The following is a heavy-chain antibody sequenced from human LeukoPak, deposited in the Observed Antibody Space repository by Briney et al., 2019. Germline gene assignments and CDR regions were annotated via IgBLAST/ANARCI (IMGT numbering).Heavy chain of an antibody. V-gene: IGHV4-59*01. CDR2: IYYSGST. CDR1: GGSISSYY. D-gene: IGHD3-3*01. Sequence: SETLSLTCTVSGGSISSYYWSWIRQPPGKGLEWIGYIYYSGSTNYNPSLKSRVTISVDTSKNQFSLKLSSVTAADTAVYYCARAGGSRYFWSGYYSGYYYYMDVWGKGTTVTVSS. CDR3: ARAGGSRYFWSGYYSGYYYYMDV. J-gene: IGHJ6*03.